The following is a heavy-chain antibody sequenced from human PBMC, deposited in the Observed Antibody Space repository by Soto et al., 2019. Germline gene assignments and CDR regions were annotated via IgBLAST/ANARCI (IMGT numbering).Heavy chain of an antibody. Sequence: QVQLVQSGAEVKKPGSSVKVSCKASGGTFSSYAISWVRQAPGQGLEWMGGIIPIFGTANYAQKFQGRVTITADESTSTAYMELSSLKSEDTALYYCAGPPDLTRLYYYYGMDVWGQGTTVTVSS. D-gene: IGHD1-1*01. CDR3: AGPPDLTRLYYYYGMDV. CDR1: GGTFSSYA. V-gene: IGHV1-69*12. J-gene: IGHJ6*02. CDR2: IIPIFGTA.